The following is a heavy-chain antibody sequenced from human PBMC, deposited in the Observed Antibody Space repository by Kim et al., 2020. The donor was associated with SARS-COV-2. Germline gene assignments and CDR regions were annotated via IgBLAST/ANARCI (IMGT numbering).Heavy chain of an antibody. V-gene: IGHV3-33*01. J-gene: IGHJ6*02. CDR2: IWYDGSNK. D-gene: IGHD6-19*01. CDR1: GFTFSSYG. Sequence: GGSLRLSCAASGFTFSSYGMHWVRQAPGKGLEWVAVIWYDGSNKYYADSVKGRFTISRDNSKNTLYLQMNSLRAEDTAVYYCARDSGLAVAGDYYYYGMDVWGQGTTVTVSS. CDR3: ARDSGLAVAGDYYYYGMDV.